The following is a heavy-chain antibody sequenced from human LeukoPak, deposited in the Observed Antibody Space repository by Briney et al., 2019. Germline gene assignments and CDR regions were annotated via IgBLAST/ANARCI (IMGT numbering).Heavy chain of an antibody. D-gene: IGHD2-2*01. V-gene: IGHV3-23*01. CDR3: ASLVVPAAMSYYYYYMDL. Sequence: PGGSLRLSCAASGFAFSSYAMSWVRQGPGKGLEWVSAISDSGGSTYYADSVKGRFTISRDNSKNTLYLQMNSLRAEDTAVYYCASLVVPAAMSYYYYYMDLWGKGTTVTISS. CDR2: ISDSGGST. J-gene: IGHJ6*03. CDR1: GFAFSSYA.